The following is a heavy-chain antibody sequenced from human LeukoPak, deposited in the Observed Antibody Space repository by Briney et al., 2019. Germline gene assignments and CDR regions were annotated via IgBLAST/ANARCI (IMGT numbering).Heavy chain of an antibody. CDR3: ARGGYCSSTSCFPYYYYGMDV. CDR2: INHSGST. CDR1: GGSFSGYY. J-gene: IGHJ6*02. D-gene: IGHD2-2*01. V-gene: IGHV4-34*01. Sequence: SETLSLTCAVYGGSFSGYYWSWIRQPPGKGLEWIGEINHSGSTNYNPSLKSRVTISVDKSKNQFSLKLSSVTAADTAVYYCARGGYCSSTSCFPYYYYGMDVWGQGTTVTVSS.